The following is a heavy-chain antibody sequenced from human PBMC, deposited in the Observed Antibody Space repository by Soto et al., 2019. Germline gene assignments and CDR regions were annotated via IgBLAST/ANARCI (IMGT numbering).Heavy chain of an antibody. CDR1: GFTFSSYA. CDR2: ISYDGSNK. V-gene: IGHV3-30-3*01. D-gene: IGHD2-15*01. Sequence: PRLSCAASGFTFSSYAMHWVRQAPGKGLEWVAVISYDGSNKYYADSVKGRFTISRDNSKNTLYLQMNSLRAEDTAVYYCARSGVVVAAMGMDVCGQVTTVTVSS. J-gene: IGHJ6*02. CDR3: ARSGVVVAAMGMDV.